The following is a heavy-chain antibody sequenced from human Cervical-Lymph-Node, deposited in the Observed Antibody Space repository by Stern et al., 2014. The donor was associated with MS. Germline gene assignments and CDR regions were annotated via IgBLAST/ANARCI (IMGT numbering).Heavy chain of an antibody. CDR2: INSRSDYI. J-gene: IGHJ6*02. V-gene: IGHV3-21*01. CDR3: ARHHRPSRRSSTYYYYAMDV. Sequence: EDQLVESGGGLVKPGGSLRLSCAASGLSFSDYSMNWVRQAPGKGLEWVSSINSRSDYIYYADSVKGRFTISRDNGKNSLYLQMNSLRAEDTAVYYCARHHRPSRRSSTYYYYAMDVWGQGTTVTVSS. D-gene: IGHD3-10*01. CDR1: GLSFSDYS.